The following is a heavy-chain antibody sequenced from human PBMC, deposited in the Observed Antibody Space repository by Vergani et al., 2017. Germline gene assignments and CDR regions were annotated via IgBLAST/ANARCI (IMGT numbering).Heavy chain of an antibody. V-gene: IGHV3-7*01. D-gene: IGHD2-2*01. Sequence: EMQLVESGGGLVPPGGSLRLSCAASGFSLSRFWMSWVRQAPEKGLEWVSHISPDGSATSYVDSVKGRFTISRDNTKNSLYLQMDSLRAEDTAVYYCAREYSSTSGRAFDFWGQGTKVTVSS. CDR1: GFSLSRFW. CDR2: ISPDGSAT. CDR3: AREYSSTSGRAFDF. J-gene: IGHJ3*01.